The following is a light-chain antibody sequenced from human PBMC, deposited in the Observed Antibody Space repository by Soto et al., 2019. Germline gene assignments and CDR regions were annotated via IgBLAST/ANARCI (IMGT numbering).Light chain of an antibody. Sequence: QSVLTQPPSASGTPGQRVSISCSGGSSNIGNNYVYWYQHLPGTAPKLLIYTNNQRPPGVPDRFSASKSGTSATLAISGLRSEDEADYYCAAWDDSLNSVIFGGGTQLTVL. CDR1: SSNIGNNY. J-gene: IGLJ2*01. CDR2: TNN. CDR3: AAWDDSLNSVI. V-gene: IGLV1-47*01.